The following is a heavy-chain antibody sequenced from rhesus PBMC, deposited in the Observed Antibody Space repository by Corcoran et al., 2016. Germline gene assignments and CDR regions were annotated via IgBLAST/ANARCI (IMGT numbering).Heavy chain of an antibody. Sequence: QVQLQESGPGLVKPSETLSLTCAVSGGSIGSNNWRWIRPPPGKGLEWIGRIYGSSGSTSYNPPLTSRVTISTDTSKNQFSLKLSSVTAADTAVYYCARGRYSGNYLGYWGQGVLVTVSS. CDR3: ARGRYSGNYLGY. CDR2: IYGSSGST. D-gene: IGHD1-44*02. CDR1: GGSIGSNN. J-gene: IGHJ4*01. V-gene: IGHV4-147*01.